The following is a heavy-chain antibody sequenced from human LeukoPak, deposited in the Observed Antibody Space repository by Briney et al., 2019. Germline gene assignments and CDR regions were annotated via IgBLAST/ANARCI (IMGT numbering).Heavy chain of an antibody. Sequence: SETLSLTCAVYGGSFSGYYWSWIRQPPGKGLEWIGEINHSGSTNYNPSLKSRVTISVGTSKNQFSLKLSSVTAADTAVYYCARQPSIAAAGTMVDYWGQGTLVTVSS. CDR3: ARQPSIAAAGTMVDY. CDR1: GGSFSGYY. V-gene: IGHV4-34*01. J-gene: IGHJ4*02. CDR2: INHSGST. D-gene: IGHD6-13*01.